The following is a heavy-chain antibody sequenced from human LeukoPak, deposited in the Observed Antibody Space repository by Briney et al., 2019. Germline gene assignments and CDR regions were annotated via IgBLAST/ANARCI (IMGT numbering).Heavy chain of an antibody. D-gene: IGHD2-15*01. CDR3: ARAVYCSGGSCYSGAFDI. CDR2: ITTSSTYI. CDR1: GFTFSSYT. Sequence: GSLRLSCTASGFTFSSYTMEWVRQAPGKGLEWVSFITTSSTYIYYPDSVKGRFTISRDNAKKSLFLQMNSLRAEDTAVYYCARAVYCSGGSCYSGAFDIRGQGTKVTVSS. V-gene: IGHV3-21*01. J-gene: IGHJ3*02.